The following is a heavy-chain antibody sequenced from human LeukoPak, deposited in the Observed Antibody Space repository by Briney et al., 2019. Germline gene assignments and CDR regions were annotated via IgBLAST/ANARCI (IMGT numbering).Heavy chain of an antibody. CDR2: INHSGST. Sequence: SETLSLTCTVSGGSISGDHWNWIRQPPGKGLEWIGEINHSGSTNYNPSLKSRVTISVDTSKNQFSLKLSSVTAADTAVYYCARAPFGGSCSPFDYWGQGTLVTVSS. CDR1: GGSISGDH. CDR3: ARAPFGGSCSPFDY. D-gene: IGHD2-15*01. V-gene: IGHV4-34*01. J-gene: IGHJ4*02.